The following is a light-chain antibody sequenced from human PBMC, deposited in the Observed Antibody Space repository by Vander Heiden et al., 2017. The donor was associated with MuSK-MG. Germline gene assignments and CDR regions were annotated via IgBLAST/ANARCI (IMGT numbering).Light chain of an antibody. J-gene: IGKJ1*01. CDR3: QQYKNWPPWT. Sequence: EVVMTQSPATLSVSPGERATLSCRASQSVRNNLAWYQQKPGRPPRLLIYYASTRATGIPARFSGSGSGTEFTLTISSLQSEDFSVYYCQQYKNWPPWTFGQGTKVEIK. V-gene: IGKV3-15*01. CDR1: QSVRNN. CDR2: YAS.